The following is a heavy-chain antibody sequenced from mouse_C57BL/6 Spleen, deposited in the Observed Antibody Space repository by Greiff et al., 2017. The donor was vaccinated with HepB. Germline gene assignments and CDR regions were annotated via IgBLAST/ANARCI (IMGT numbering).Heavy chain of an antibody. CDR3: ARGDYYSFSY. J-gene: IGHJ2*01. CDR2: INPGSGGT. V-gene: IGHV1-54*01. D-gene: IGHD2-1*01. Sequence: QVQLKESGAELVRPGTSVKVSCKASGYAFTNYLIEWVKQRPGQGLEWIGVINPGSGGTNYNEKFKGKATLTADKSSSTAYMQLSSLTSEDSAVYFCARGDYYSFSYWGQGTTLTVSS. CDR1: GYAFTNYL.